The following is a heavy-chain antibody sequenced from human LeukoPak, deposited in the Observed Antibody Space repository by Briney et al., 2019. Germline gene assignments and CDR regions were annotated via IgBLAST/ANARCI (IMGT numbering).Heavy chain of an antibody. CDR1: GGSISSHY. V-gene: IGHV4-59*11. Sequence: SETLSLTCTVSGGSISSHYWSWIRQPPGKGLEWIGYIYYSGSTNYDPSLKSRVTISVDTSKNQFSLKLSSVTAADTAVYYCARLRRDGYNYYYYYYMDVWGKGTTVTVSS. CDR3: ARLRRDGYNYYYYYYMDV. J-gene: IGHJ6*03. CDR2: IYYSGST. D-gene: IGHD5-24*01.